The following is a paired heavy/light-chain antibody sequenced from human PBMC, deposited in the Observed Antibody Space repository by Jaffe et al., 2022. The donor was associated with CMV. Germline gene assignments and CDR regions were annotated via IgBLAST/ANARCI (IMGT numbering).Light chain of an antibody. V-gene: IGKV3-15*01. CDR3: QQYNNWPLWT. CDR2: GAS. Sequence: EIVMTQSPATLSVSPGERATLSCRASQSVSSNLAWYQQKPGQAPRLLIYGASTRATGIPARFSGSGSGTEFTLTISSLQSEDFAVYYCQQYNNWPLWTFGQGTKVEIK. CDR1: QSVSSN. J-gene: IGKJ1*01.
Heavy chain of an antibody. CDR1: GGSFSGYY. J-gene: IGHJ4*02. Sequence: QVQLQQWGAGLLKPSETLSLTCAVYGGSFSGYYWSWIRQPPGKGLEWIGEINHSGSTNYNPSLKSRVTISVDTSKNQFSLKLSSVTAADTAVYYCARVKLSITIFGVVMKKSGPFDYWGQGTLVTVSS. CDR3: ARVKLSITIFGVVMKKSGPFDY. CDR2: INHSGST. V-gene: IGHV4-34*01. D-gene: IGHD3-3*01.